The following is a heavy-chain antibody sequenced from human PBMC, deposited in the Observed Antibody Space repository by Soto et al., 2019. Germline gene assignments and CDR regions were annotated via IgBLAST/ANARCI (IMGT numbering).Heavy chain of an antibody. Sequence: PGGSLRLSCVGFGFTFSDYYMSWIRQAPGKGLEWVSYINSNSNSIYYVDSVKGRFTISRDNAKNSLWLQMNTLRAEDTAVYYGARFRGDGYYNFWGQGTLVTVSS. CDR3: ARFRGDGYYNF. CDR1: GFTFSDYY. CDR2: INSNSNSI. J-gene: IGHJ4*02. V-gene: IGHV3-11*01. D-gene: IGHD3-9*01.